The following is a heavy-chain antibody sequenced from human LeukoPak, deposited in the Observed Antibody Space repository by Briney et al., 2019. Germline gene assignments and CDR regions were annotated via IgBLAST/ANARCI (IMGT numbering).Heavy chain of an antibody. CDR2: VYTSGST. Sequence: PSETLSLTCSVSGDSIGGYSWSWIRQPPGKGLEWIGYVYTSGSTNYSPSLENRVALSVDPSRNQFSLKLSSVTAADTAVYYCARRNVRSPYYYYYGLDVWGRGTTVTVSS. CDR3: ARRNVRSPYYYYYGLDV. CDR1: GDSIGGYS. J-gene: IGHJ6*02. V-gene: IGHV4-4*08.